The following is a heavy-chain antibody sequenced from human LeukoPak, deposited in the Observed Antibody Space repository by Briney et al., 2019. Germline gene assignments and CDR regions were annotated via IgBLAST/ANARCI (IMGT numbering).Heavy chain of an antibody. D-gene: IGHD2-2*01. J-gene: IGHJ4*02. CDR1: GFTFSVYG. V-gene: IGHV3-33*01. Sequence: GRSLRLSCAASGFTFSVYGMHWVRQAPGKGLEWVGVIWNDGSNKYYADSVKGRFTISRDNAKNSLYLQMNSLRAEDTAVYYCARKYCGSTICLFDYSGQGTLATVSS. CDR2: IWNDGSNK. CDR3: ARKYCGSTICLFDY.